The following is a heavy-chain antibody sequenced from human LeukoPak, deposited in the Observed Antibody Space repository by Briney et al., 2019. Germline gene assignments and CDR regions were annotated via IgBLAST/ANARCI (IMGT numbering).Heavy chain of an antibody. CDR1: GFTFSSYA. CDR3: AKGRYYASGSPTRHYYGMDV. CDR2: ISGSGGST. V-gene: IGHV3-23*01. Sequence: GGSLRLSCAASGFTFSSYAMSWVRQAPGKGLEWVSAISGSGGSTYYADSVKGRFTISRDNSKNTLLLQMNSLRAEDTAVYYCAKGRYYASGSPTRHYYGMDVWGQGTTVTVSS. D-gene: IGHD3-10*01. J-gene: IGHJ6*02.